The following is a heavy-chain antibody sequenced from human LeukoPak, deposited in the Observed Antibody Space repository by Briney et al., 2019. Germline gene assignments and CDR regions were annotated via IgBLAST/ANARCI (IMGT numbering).Heavy chain of an antibody. Sequence: ASVKVSCKASGYTFTGYYMHWVRQAPGQGLEWMGWINPNSGGTNYAQKFQGRVTMTRDTSISTAYMELSRLRSDDTAVYYCAREGRDGYNAPGPDAFDIWGQGTMVTVSS. V-gene: IGHV1-2*02. J-gene: IGHJ3*02. CDR1: GYTFTGYY. CDR3: AREGRDGYNAPGPDAFDI. CDR2: INPNSGGT. D-gene: IGHD5-24*01.